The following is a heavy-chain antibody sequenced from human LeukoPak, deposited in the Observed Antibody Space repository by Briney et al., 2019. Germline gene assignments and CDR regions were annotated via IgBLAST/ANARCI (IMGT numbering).Heavy chain of an antibody. D-gene: IGHD4-23*01. V-gene: IGHV4-34*01. CDR2: INHSGST. CDR1: GGSFSVYY. CDR3: ARGDYGGNSI. Sequence: SSETLSLTCAVYGGSFSVYYWSWIRQPPGKGLEWIGEINHSGSTNYNPSLKSRVTISVDTSKNQFSLKLSSVTAADTAVYYCARGDYGGNSIWGQGTLVTVSS. J-gene: IGHJ4*02.